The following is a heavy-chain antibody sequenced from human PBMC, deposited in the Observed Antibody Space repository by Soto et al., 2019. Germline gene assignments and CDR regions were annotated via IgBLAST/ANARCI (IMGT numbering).Heavy chain of an antibody. CDR3: TTERIAVAGTIPY. CDR1: GFTFSNAW. D-gene: IGHD6-19*01. J-gene: IGHJ4*02. V-gene: IGHV3-15*07. Sequence: EVQLVESGGGLVKPGGSLRLSCAASGFTFSNAWMNWVRQAPGKGLEWVGRIKSKTDGGTTDYAAPVKGRFTISRDDSKTTLYLQMNSLKTEDTAVYYCTTERIAVAGTIPYWGQGTLVTVSS. CDR2: IKSKTDGGTT.